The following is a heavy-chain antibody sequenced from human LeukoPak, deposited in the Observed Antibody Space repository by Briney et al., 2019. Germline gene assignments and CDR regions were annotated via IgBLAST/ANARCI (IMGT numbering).Heavy chain of an antibody. Sequence: GRSLRLSCAASGFTFSSYGMHWVRQAPGKGLEWVAVISYDGSNKYYADSVKGRFTISRDNSKNTLYLQMNSLRGEDTAVYFCAKASVHVYYGMDVWGQGTTVTVSS. CDR3: AKASVHVYYGMDV. D-gene: IGHD1-1*01. CDR1: GFTFSSYG. V-gene: IGHV3-30*18. J-gene: IGHJ6*02. CDR2: ISYDGSNK.